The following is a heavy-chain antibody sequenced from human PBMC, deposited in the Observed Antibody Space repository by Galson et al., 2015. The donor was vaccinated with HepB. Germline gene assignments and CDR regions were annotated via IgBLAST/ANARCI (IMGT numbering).Heavy chain of an antibody. J-gene: IGHJ3*02. V-gene: IGHV1-46*01. CDR2: INPSGGST. D-gene: IGHD3-10*01. Sequence: SCKASGYTFTSYYMHWVRQAPGQGLEWMGIINPSGGSTSYAQKFQGRVTMTRDTSTSTVYMELSSLRSEDTAVYYCAREGHYGSGSYYIDAFDIWGQGTMVTVSS. CDR3: AREGHYGSGSYYIDAFDI. CDR1: GYTFTSYY.